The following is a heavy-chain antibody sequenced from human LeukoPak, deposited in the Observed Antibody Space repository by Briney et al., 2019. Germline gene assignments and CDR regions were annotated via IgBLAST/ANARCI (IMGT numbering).Heavy chain of an antibody. D-gene: IGHD6-13*01. J-gene: IGHJ3*02. CDR1: GFTFSDYY. V-gene: IGHV3-11*04. CDR3: ARSIAAAGIRAFDI. Sequence: GGSLRLSCAASGFTFSDYYMSWIRQAPGEGLVWVSYINTSGDTIYYADSVKGRFTMSRDNAKNSVYLRMNSLRAEDTAVYYCARSIAAAGIRAFDIWGQGTMVAVSS. CDR2: INTSGDTI.